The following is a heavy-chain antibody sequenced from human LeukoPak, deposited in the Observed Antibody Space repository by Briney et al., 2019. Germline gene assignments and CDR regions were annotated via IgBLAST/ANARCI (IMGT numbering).Heavy chain of an antibody. Sequence: RGSLRLSCAASGFTFTTYAMTWVRQAPGKGLEWVSSISGSGGSTYYADSVKGRFTISRDNSKNTLYLQMNSLRAEDTAIYYCAKSSSGWYHYWGQGTLVTVSS. CDR3: AKSSSGWYHY. CDR1: GFTFTTYA. V-gene: IGHV3-23*01. CDR2: ISGSGGST. J-gene: IGHJ4*02. D-gene: IGHD6-19*01.